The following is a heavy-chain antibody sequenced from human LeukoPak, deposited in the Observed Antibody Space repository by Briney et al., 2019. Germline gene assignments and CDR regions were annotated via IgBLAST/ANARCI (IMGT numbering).Heavy chain of an antibody. Sequence: GASVKVSCKASGGTFSSYAISWVRQAPGQGLEWMGGIIPIFGTANYAQKFQGRVTITADKSTSTAYMELSSLRSEDTAVYYCARGVMITFGGVIAYYFDYWGQGTLVTVSS. CDR3: ARGVMITFGGVIAYYFDY. D-gene: IGHD3-16*02. CDR2: IIPIFGTA. CDR1: GGTFSSYA. J-gene: IGHJ4*02. V-gene: IGHV1-69*06.